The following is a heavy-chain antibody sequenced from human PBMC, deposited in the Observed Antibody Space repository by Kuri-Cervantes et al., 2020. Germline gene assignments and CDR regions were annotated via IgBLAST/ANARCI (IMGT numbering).Heavy chain of an antibody. CDR1: GFTFSSYG. CDR3: LYYGDYDVDY. V-gene: IGHV3-30*03. CDR2: ISYDGSNK. Sequence: GESLKISFAASGFTFSSYGMHWVRQAPGKGLEWVAVISYDGSNKYYADSVKGRFTISRDNSKNTLYLQMNSLRAEDTAVYYCLYYGDYDVDYWGQGTLVTVSS. D-gene: IGHD4-17*01. J-gene: IGHJ4*02.